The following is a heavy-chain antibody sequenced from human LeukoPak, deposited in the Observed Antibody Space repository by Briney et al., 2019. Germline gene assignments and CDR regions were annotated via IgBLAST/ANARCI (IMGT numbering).Heavy chain of an antibody. D-gene: IGHD3-3*01. J-gene: IGHJ4*02. CDR1: GFTFSTYS. CDR2: ISGSGGST. CDR3: AINLYDFWSGYPRTFDY. V-gene: IGHV3-23*01. Sequence: GGSLRLSCAASGFTFSTYSMNWVRQTPGKGLEWVSAISGSGGSTYYADSVKGRFTISRDNSKNTLYLQMNSLRAEDTAVYYCAINLYDFWSGYPRTFDYWGQGTLVTVSS.